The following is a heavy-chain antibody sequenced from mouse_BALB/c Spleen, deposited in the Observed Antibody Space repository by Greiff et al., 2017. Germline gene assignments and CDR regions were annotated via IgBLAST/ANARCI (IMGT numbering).Heavy chain of an antibody. V-gene: IGHV2-2*02. CDR2: IWRGGST. D-gene: IGHD1-1*01. J-gene: IGHJ2*01. CDR3: ARNYYGARYYWDY. Sequence: VQLVESGPGLVQPSQSLSITCTVSGFSLTSYGVHWVRQSPGKGLEWLGVIWRGGSTDYNAAFISRLSISKDNSKSQVFFKMNSLQANDTAIYYCARNYYGARYYWDYGGQGTTLTVSS. CDR1: GFSLTSYG.